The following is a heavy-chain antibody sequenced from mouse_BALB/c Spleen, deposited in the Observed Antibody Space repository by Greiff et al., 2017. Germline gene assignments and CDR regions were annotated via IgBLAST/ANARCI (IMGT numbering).Heavy chain of an antibody. J-gene: IGHJ4*01. Sequence: QVQLQQSGAELMKPGASVKISCKATGYTFSSYWIEWVKQRPGHGLEWIGEILPGSGSTNYNEKFKGKATFTADTSSNTAYMQLSSLTSEDSAVYYCAREAYYRYTYAMDYWGQGTSVTVSS. CDR3: AREAYYRYTYAMDY. V-gene: IGHV1-9*01. CDR2: ILPGSGST. CDR1: GYTFSSYW. D-gene: IGHD2-14*01.